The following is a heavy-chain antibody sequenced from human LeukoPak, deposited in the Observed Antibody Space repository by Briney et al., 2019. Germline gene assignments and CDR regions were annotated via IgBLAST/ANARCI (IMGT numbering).Heavy chain of an antibody. V-gene: IGHV3-64*01. CDR3: AREHVAADSYYGMDV. Sequence: PGGSLRLSCAASGFTFSSYAMHWVRQAPGKGLEYVSAISKNGGSTYYANSVKGRFTISRDNSKNTLYLQMGSLRAEDMAVSYCAREHVAADSYYGMDVWGQGTTVTVSS. CDR2: ISKNGGST. J-gene: IGHJ6*02. D-gene: IGHD6-19*01. CDR1: GFTFSSYA.